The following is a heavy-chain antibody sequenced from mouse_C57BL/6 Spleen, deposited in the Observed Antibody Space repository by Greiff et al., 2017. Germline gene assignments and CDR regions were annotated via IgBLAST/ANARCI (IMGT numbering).Heavy chain of an antibody. V-gene: IGHV1-80*01. D-gene: IGHD1-1*01. J-gene: IGHJ4*01. CDR2: IYPGDGDT. Sequence: VKVVESGAELVKPGASVKISCKASGYAFSSYWMNWVKQRPGKGLEWIGQIYPGDGDTNYNGKFKGKATLTADKSSSTAYMQLSSLTSEDSAVYFCARGSSTGYAMDYWGQGTSVTVSS. CDR1: GYAFSSYW. CDR3: ARGSSTGYAMDY.